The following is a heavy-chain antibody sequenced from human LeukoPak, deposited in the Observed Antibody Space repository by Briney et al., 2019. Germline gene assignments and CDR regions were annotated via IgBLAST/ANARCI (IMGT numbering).Heavy chain of an antibody. CDR3: ARHKIRRYSYGPGAFDI. V-gene: IGHV4-34*01. Sequence: SETLSLTCAVYGGSFSGYFWSWIRQPPGKGLEWIGEINHSGSTNYNPSLKSRVTISVDTSKNQFSLKLSSVNAADTAVYYCARHKIRRYSYGPGAFDIWGQGTMVTVSS. CDR1: GGSFSGYF. J-gene: IGHJ3*02. D-gene: IGHD5-18*01. CDR2: INHSGST.